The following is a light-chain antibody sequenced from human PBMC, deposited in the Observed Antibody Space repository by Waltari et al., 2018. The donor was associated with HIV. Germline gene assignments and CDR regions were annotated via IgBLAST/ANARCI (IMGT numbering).Light chain of an antibody. CDR3: QQYYSTPFT. V-gene: IGKV4-1*01. CDR1: QSVFYGSDNKNY. J-gene: IGKJ3*01. Sequence: DIVMTQPPDSLTVSLGERATFNCKSSQSVFYGSDNKNYLAWYQQKPGQPPKLLIYWAATRESGVPDRFSGSGSGTDFTLTITSLQAEDVAVYYCQQYYSTPFTFGPGTKVDIK. CDR2: WAA.